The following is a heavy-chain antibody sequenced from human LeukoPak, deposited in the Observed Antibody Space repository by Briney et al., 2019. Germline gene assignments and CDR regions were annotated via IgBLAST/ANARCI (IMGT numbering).Heavy chain of an antibody. CDR2: MNPYGGNT. J-gene: IGHJ5*02. D-gene: IGHD6-13*01. CDR1: GYTFTNYD. V-gene: IGHV1-8*03. CDR3: ARTQQLVLRSPLDP. Sequence: ASVKVSCKASGYTFTNYDIHWVRQATGQGLEWMGWMNPYGGNTGYAQNFQGRITITRNTSISTAYMELSSLRPEDTAVYYCARTQQLVLRSPLDPWGQGTLVTVSS.